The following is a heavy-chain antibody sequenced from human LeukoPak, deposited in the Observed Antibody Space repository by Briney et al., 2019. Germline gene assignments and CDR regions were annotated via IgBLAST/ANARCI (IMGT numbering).Heavy chain of an antibody. CDR3: ARGRKPVSGSYYFDY. V-gene: IGHV4-31*03. D-gene: IGHD1-26*01. CDR1: GGSISSGGYY. CDR2: IYYSGST. Sequence: SQTLSLTCTVSGGSISSGGYYWSWIRQHPGKGLEWIGYIYYSGSTYYNPSLKSRVTISVDTSKNQFSLKLSSVTAADTAVYYCARGRKPVSGSYYFDYWGQGTLVTVSS. J-gene: IGHJ4*02.